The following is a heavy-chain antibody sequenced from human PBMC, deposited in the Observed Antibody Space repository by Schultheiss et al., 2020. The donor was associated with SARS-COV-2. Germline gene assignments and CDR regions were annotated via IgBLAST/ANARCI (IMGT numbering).Heavy chain of an antibody. J-gene: IGHJ4*02. Sequence: SVKVSCKASGGTFSSNAISWVRQAPGQGLEWMGGIIPIFGTANYAQKFQGRVTITADKSTSTAYMELRSLRSDDTAVYYCARERVGATPIDYWGQGTLVTVSS. CDR2: IIPIFGTA. CDR3: ARERVGATPIDY. V-gene: IGHV1-69*06. D-gene: IGHD1-26*01. CDR1: GGTFSSNA.